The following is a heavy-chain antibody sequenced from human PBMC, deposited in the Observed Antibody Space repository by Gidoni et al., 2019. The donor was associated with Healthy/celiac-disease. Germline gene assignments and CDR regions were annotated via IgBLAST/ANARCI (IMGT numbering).Heavy chain of an antibody. D-gene: IGHD6-19*01. CDR3: ARDDGQWLPPDAFDI. CDR1: GFTFISSS. CDR2: ISSSSSYI. J-gene: IGHJ3*02. Sequence: EVQLVESGGGLVKPGGSLRLSCAASGFTFISSSMNWVRQAPGKGLEWVSSISSSSSYIYYADSVKGRFTISRDNAKNSLYLQMNSLRAEDTAVYYCARDDGQWLPPDAFDIWGQGTMVTVSS. V-gene: IGHV3-21*01.